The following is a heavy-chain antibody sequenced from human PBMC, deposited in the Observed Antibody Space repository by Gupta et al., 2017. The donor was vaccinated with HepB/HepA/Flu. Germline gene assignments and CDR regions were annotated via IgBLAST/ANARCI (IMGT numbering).Heavy chain of an antibody. CDR2: IIPIVGKE. CDR1: GDTLSSYS. Sequence: QVQLVQSGAEVKNPGSSVKVSCKASGDTLSSYSISWVRQAPGQGLEGMGGIIPIVGKENYAQKCKGRGTMTAAKSTRTGYMELRSRRSEDTAVYYWARWQEYRYYYDSSGYDAFDIWGQGTMVTVSS. V-gene: IGHV1-69*06. J-gene: IGHJ3*02. D-gene: IGHD3-22*01. CDR3: ARWQEYRYYYDSSGYDAFDI.